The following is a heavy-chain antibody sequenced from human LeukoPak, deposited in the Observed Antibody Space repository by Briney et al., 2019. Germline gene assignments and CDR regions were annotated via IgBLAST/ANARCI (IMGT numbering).Heavy chain of an antibody. CDR2: ISGSGSST. J-gene: IGHJ4*02. CDR1: GFTFSSYA. CDR3: AKDRSYDFWSGYSGVGDY. Sequence: GGSLRLSCAASGFTFSSYAMNWVRQAPGKGLECVSAISGSGSSTYYADSVKGRFTISRDNSKNTQYLQMNSLRAEDTAVYYCAKDRSYDFWSGYSGVGDYWGQGTLVTASS. D-gene: IGHD3-3*01. V-gene: IGHV3-23*01.